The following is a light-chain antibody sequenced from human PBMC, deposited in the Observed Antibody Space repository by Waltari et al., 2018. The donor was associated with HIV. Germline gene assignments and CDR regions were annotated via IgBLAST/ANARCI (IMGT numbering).Light chain of an antibody. J-gene: IGLJ2*01. CDR2: DND. Sequence: QSVLTQPPSVSAAPGQKVTISCSGTSSNIGNNYVSWYQQFPGVAPKLLLYDNDKRPSGIPDRFSGSKSGTSATLGIIGLQTGDEADYYCEAWDSGPRAVVFGAGTKLTVL. V-gene: IGLV1-51*01. CDR3: EAWDSGPRAVV. CDR1: SSNIGNNY.